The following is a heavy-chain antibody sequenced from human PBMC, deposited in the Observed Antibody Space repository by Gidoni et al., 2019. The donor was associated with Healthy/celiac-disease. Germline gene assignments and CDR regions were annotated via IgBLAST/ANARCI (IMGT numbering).Heavy chain of an antibody. D-gene: IGHD6-19*01. CDR1: GGSISSSSYY. CDR3: AMPIAVAGTYYYYMDV. J-gene: IGHJ6*03. Sequence: QLQLQESGPGLVKPSETLSLTCTVSGGSISSSSYYWGWLRQPPGQGLEWIVSIYYSGSPYYTPSLKSRVTISVDTSKNQFSLKLSSVTASDTAMYYCAMPIAVAGTYYYYMDVWGKGTTVTVSS. CDR2: IYYSGSP. V-gene: IGHV4-39*01.